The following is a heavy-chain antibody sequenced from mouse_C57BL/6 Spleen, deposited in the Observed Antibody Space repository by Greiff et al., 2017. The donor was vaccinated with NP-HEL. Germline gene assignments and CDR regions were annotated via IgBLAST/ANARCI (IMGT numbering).Heavy chain of an antibody. Sequence: VQLQQSGPELVKPGASVKLSCKASGYTFTSYDINWVKQRPGQGLEWIGWIYPRAGSTTYNEKFKGKATLTVDTSYSTAYMELHSLTSEDSAGYFCARSKYYGRSPWFAYWGQGTLVTVSA. J-gene: IGHJ3*01. CDR2: IYPRAGST. CDR3: ARSKYYGRSPWFAY. CDR1: GYTFTSYD. D-gene: IGHD1-1*01. V-gene: IGHV1-85*01.